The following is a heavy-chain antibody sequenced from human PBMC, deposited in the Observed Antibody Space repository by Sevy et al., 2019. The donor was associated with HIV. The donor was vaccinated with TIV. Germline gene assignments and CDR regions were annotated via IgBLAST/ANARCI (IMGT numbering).Heavy chain of an antibody. CDR2: IFWDNNN. D-gene: IGHD4-4*01. CDR1: GFSLSTSGVG. V-gene: IGHV2-5*02. Sequence: SGPTLVNPAQTLTLTCSFSGFSLSTSGVGVGWVRLPPGKALEWLGLIFWDNNNHYSPPLKSRLTITKDTSKNQVVLKMTTMDPVETATYFCARFLKGDYTSFFDYWGQGTLVTVSS. J-gene: IGHJ4*02. CDR3: ARFLKGDYTSFFDY.